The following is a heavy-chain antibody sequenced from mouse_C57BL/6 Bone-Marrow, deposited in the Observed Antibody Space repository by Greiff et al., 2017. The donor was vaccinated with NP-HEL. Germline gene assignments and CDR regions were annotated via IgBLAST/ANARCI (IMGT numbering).Heavy chain of an antibody. CDR3: ARDPYYAMDY. Sequence: EVKVVESGGGLVKPGGSLKLSCAASGFTFSSYAMSWVRQTPEKRLEWVATISAGGSYTYYPDNVKGRFTISRDNAKNNLYLQMSHLKSEDTAMYYCARDPYYAMDYWGQGTSVTVSS. CDR2: ISAGGSYT. CDR1: GFTFSSYA. V-gene: IGHV5-4*01. J-gene: IGHJ4*01.